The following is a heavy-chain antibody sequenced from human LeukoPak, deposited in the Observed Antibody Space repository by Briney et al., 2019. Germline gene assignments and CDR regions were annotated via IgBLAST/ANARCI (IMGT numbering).Heavy chain of an antibody. V-gene: IGHV1-2*02. CDR3: ARVESIVGADGFDY. J-gene: IGHJ4*02. D-gene: IGHD1-26*01. CDR1: GYTFTGYY. Sequence: GASVKVSCKASGYTFTGYYMHWVRQAPGQGLEWMGWINPNSGGTNYAQKFQGRVTMTRDTSISTAYMELSRLRSDDTAVYYCARVESIVGADGFDYWGQGTLVTVSS. CDR2: INPNSGGT.